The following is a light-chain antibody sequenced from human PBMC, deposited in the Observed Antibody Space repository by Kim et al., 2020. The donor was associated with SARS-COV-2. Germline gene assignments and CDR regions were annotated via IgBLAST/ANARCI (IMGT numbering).Light chain of an antibody. CDR3: QQYGSSPET. J-gene: IGKJ1*01. CDR2: GAS. Sequence: SPGERATISCRASQSVSSSYLAWYQQKPGQAPRLLIYGASSRATGIPDRFSGSGSGTDFTLTISRLEPEDFAVYYCQQYGSSPETFGQGTKVDIK. V-gene: IGKV3-20*01. CDR1: QSVSSSY.